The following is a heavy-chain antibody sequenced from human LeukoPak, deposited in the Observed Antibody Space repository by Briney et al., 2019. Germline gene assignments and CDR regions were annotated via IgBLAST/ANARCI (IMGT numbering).Heavy chain of an antibody. V-gene: IGHV1-18*01. D-gene: IGHD6-19*01. Sequence: ASVKVSCKASGYTFTSYGISWVRQAPGQGLEWMGWISAYNGNTNYAQKLQGRVTMTTDTSTSTAYMELRSLRSDDTAVYYRARSSSGWLYFDYWGQGTLVTVSS. J-gene: IGHJ4*02. CDR2: ISAYNGNT. CDR3: ARSSSGWLYFDY. CDR1: GYTFTSYG.